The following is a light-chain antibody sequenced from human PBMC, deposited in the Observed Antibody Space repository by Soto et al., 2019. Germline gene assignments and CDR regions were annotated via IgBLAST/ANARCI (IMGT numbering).Light chain of an antibody. Sequence: IQMPQSLSTLYASVGDRVTITCRASQTISSWLAWYQQKPGKAPKLLIYAASSLQSGVPSRFSGSGSGTEFTLAISSLQPDDFATYYCQEHNSYIPTFGPGTKVDIK. CDR1: QTISSW. CDR3: QEHNSYIPT. V-gene: IGKV1-5*01. CDR2: AAS. J-gene: IGKJ1*01.